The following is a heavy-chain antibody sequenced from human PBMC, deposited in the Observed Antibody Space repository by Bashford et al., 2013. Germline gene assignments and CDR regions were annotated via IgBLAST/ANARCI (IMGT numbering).Heavy chain of an antibody. CDR3: ATGQLSPHDS. D-gene: IGHD3-16*02. J-gene: IGHJ4*02. CDR2: ISYDGSKK. V-gene: IGHV3-30*03. Sequence: VRQAPGKGLEWVAVISYDGSKKYYADSVKGRFTISRDNSKNALYLQMNSLRPDDTAVFYCATGQLSPHDSWGQGTQVTVSS.